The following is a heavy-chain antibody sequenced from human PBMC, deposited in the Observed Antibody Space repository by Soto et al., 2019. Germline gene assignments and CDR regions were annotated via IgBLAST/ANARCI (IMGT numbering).Heavy chain of an antibody. J-gene: IGHJ6*02. CDR1: GFTFSSYA. CDR3: AKSEVVVTAIPYYYGMDV. Sequence: EVQLLESGGGLVQPGGSLRLSCAASGFTFSSYAMSWVRQAPGKGLEWVSAISGSGGSTYYADSVKGRFTISRDNSKHTLYLQMNSLRAEDTAVYYCAKSEVVVTAIPYYYGMDVWGQGTTVTVSS. D-gene: IGHD2-21*02. V-gene: IGHV3-23*01. CDR2: ISGSGGST.